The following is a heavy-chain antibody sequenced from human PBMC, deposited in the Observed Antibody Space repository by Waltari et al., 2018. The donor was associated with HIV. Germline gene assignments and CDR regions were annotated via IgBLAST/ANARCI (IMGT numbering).Heavy chain of an antibody. D-gene: IGHD3-3*01. CDR1: GGSISNYY. J-gene: IGHJ6*02. V-gene: IGHV4-59*01. CDR3: ARGIYGDISGDMDV. CDR2: MYYSGST. Sequence: QVQLQESGPGLVKPSETLSLTCTVSGGSISNYYWRWSRQPPGKGLEWIGYMYYSGSTNYNPSLKSRVTISVDTSKNQFSLKLSSVTAADTAVYYCARGIYGDISGDMDVWGQGTTVTVSS.